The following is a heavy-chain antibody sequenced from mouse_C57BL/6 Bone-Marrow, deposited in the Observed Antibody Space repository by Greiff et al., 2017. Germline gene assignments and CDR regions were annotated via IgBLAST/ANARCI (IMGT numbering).Heavy chain of an antibody. CDR3: ARCYDYDLYYFDY. J-gene: IGHJ2*01. CDR2: ISSGSSTI. Sequence: EVQGVESGGGLVKPGGSLKLSCAASGFTFSDYGMHWVRQAPEKGLEWVAYISSGSSTIYYADTVTGRFTISRENAKNTLYLEMSSLRSEDTAMYYCARCYDYDLYYFDYWGQGTTLTVSS. V-gene: IGHV5-17*01. D-gene: IGHD2-4*01. CDR1: GFTFSDYG.